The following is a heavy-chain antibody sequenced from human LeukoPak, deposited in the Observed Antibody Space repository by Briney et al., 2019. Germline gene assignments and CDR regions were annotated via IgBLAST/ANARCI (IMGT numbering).Heavy chain of an antibody. Sequence: SETLSLTCTVSGGSISGSGCYWNWIRQPPGKGLEWIGSIYYSGTTFYNPSLKSRVTISVDTAKDQFSLRLTSVTAADTAVYYCVKNDRGSGWRLDSWGQGILVTVSS. CDR2: IYYSGTT. D-gene: IGHD6-25*01. V-gene: IGHV4-39*01. CDR3: VKNDRGSGWRLDS. CDR1: GGSISGSGCY. J-gene: IGHJ4*02.